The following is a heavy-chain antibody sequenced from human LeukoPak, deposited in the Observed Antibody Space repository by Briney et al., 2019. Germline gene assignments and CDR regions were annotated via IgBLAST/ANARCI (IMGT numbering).Heavy chain of an antibody. V-gene: IGHV3-74*01. Sequence: GGSLTLSCAASGLTFSSYWMHWIRQAPGKGLVWVSRIHSDGMGTSYADSVRGRFTISRDNAKNTLYLQMNSLRVEDTAVYYCARDQGSFDYWGQGTLVTVSS. CDR2: IHSDGMGT. CDR3: ARDQGSFDY. J-gene: IGHJ4*02. CDR1: GLTFSSYW.